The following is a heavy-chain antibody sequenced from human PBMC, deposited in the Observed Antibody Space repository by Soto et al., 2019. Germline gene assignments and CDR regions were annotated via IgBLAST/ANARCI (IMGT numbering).Heavy chain of an antibody. CDR3: ATFGPYSGSYWLDY. J-gene: IGHJ4*02. Sequence: SETLSLTCAVYGGSFSGYYWSWIRQPPGKGLEWIGEINHSGSTNYNPSLKRRVTISVDTSTNPFSLNLSSVTAADTAVYYCATFGPYSGSYWLDYWGQGTLVTVSS. CDR1: GGSFSGYY. V-gene: IGHV4-34*01. D-gene: IGHD1-26*01. CDR2: INHSGST.